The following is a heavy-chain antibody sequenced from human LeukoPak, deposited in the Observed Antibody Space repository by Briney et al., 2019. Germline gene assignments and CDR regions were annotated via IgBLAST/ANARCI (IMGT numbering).Heavy chain of an antibody. CDR3: ARATSGYYDY. CDR2: IGGSGIGHST. D-gene: IGHD3-22*01. J-gene: IGHJ4*02. V-gene: IGHV3-11*01. CDR1: GFTFSNAW. Sequence: GGSLRLSCAASGFTFSNAWMSWVRQAPGKGLEWVSGIGGSGIGHSTHYADSVKGRFTISRDNAKNSLYLQINSLRAEDTAVYYCARATSGYYDYWGQGTLVTVPS.